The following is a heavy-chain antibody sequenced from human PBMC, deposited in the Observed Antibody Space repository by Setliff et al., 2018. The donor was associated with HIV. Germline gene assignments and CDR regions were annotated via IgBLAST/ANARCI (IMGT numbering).Heavy chain of an antibody. V-gene: IGHV4-4*02. D-gene: IGHD3-22*01. J-gene: IGHJ3*01. CDR2: IYHNGIT. Sequence: LTCAVSGASVTSRNWWSWVRQAPGKGLDWIGEIYHNGITNYNPSLKSRLIMSLDKSKNEISLKLSSVTAADTAAYYCARGGDYYDSTGARAGFDFWGQGTMVTVSS. CDR3: ARGGDYYDSTGARAGFDF. CDR1: GASVTSRNW.